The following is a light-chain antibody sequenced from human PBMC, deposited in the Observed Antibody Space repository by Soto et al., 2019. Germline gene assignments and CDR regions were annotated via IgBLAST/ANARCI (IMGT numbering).Light chain of an antibody. Sequence: QSVLTQPASVSGSPGQSITISCTGTSSDVGGYNYVSWYQQYPGKPPKLMISQVSDRPSGVSYRFSGSKSGNTASLTISGLQAEDEADYYCSSYTTTSTIIFGGGTKLTVL. V-gene: IGLV2-14*01. CDR1: SSDVGGYNY. J-gene: IGLJ2*01. CDR2: QVS. CDR3: SSYTTTSTII.